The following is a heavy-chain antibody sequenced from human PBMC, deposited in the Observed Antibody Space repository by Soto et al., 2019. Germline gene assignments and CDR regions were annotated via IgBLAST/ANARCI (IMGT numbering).Heavy chain of an antibody. CDR2: IIPISDTT. D-gene: IGHD2-2*01. Sequence: QVQLVQSGAEVKKPGSSVKVSCKASGGTFSSYAISWVRQAPGQGLEWMGGIIPISDTTNYAQKFQGRVTITAEESKSTEYLELSRLRSEDTAVYYCARSQGSSTSLEIYYYYYYGMDVCGQGTTVTVSS. V-gene: IGHV1-69*01. J-gene: IGHJ6*02. CDR1: GGTFSSYA. CDR3: ARSQGSSTSLEIYYYYYYGMDV.